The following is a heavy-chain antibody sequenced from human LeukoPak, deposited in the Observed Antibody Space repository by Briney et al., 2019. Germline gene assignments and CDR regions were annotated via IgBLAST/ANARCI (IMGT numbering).Heavy chain of an antibody. D-gene: IGHD1-14*01. Sequence: GRSLRLSCAASGFTFNSSTMHWARQAPGKGLAWVAVTSHYEGGRNYAESVTGRFTISRDNSKNTLFLHWNRLRIDDTAVYFCARGGRQPGYFDYWGQGTHVTVSS. CDR1: GFTFNSST. CDR3: ARGGRQPGYFDY. V-gene: IGHV3-30*04. CDR2: TSHYEGGR. J-gene: IGHJ4*02.